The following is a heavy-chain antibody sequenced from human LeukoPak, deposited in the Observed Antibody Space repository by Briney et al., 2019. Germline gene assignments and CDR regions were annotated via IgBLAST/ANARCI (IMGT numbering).Heavy chain of an antibody. D-gene: IGHD1-26*01. CDR3: ARVGKGTVSKSYYYYYYMDV. J-gene: IGHJ6*03. Sequence: GGSLRLSCAASGFSFNAYWMHWVRQVPGKGLMWVSRINTDGSSEPYADSVKGRFTISRDNAKNTLYLEMKTLRAEDTAVYYCARVGKGTVSKSYYYYYYMDVWGKGTTVTVSS. V-gene: IGHV3-74*01. CDR2: INTDGSSE. CDR1: GFSFNAYW.